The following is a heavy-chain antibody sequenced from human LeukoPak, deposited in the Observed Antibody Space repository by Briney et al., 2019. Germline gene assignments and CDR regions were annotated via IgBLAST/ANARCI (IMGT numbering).Heavy chain of an antibody. J-gene: IGHJ4*02. Sequence: PGGSLRLSCAASGFTLSNAWMSSGRQAPGKGRGWVVRIKSKTDDGTTDYAAPVKGRFTISRDDSKNTLYLQMNSLKTEDTAVYYCTTETEDSSGFGYWGQGTLVTVSS. CDR1: GFTLSNAW. V-gene: IGHV3-15*01. CDR2: IKSKTDDGTT. CDR3: TTETEDSSGFGY. D-gene: IGHD3-22*01.